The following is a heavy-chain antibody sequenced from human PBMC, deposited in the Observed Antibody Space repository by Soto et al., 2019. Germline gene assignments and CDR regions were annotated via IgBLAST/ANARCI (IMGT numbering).Heavy chain of an antibody. Sequence: GGSMRLSCAASGFTFSSYGMHWVRQAPGKGLEWVAVISYDGSNKYYVASVKGRFTISRDNSKNTLYLQMNGLRAEDTALYYCAKADYDILTGQDYYGMDVWGQGTTVTVSS. CDR3: AKADYDILTGQDYYGMDV. CDR1: GFTFSSYG. J-gene: IGHJ6*02. CDR2: ISYDGSNK. D-gene: IGHD3-9*01. V-gene: IGHV3-30*18.